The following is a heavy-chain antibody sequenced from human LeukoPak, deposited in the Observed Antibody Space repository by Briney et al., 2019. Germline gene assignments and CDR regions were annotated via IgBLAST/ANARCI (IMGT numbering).Heavy chain of an antibody. V-gene: IGHV1-24*01. Sequence: ASVKVSCKVSGYTLTELSMHWVRQAPGKGLEWMGGFDPEDGETIYAQKFQGRVTMTEDTSTDTAYMELSSLRSEDTAVYYCATDPAEAIYCSSTSCREYYFDHWGQGTLVTVSS. CDR3: ATDPAEAIYCSSTSCREYYFDH. J-gene: IGHJ4*02. CDR1: GYTLTELS. CDR2: FDPEDGET. D-gene: IGHD2-2*01.